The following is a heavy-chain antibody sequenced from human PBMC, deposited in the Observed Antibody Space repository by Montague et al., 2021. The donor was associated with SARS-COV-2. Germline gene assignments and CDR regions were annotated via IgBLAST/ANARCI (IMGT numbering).Heavy chain of an antibody. CDR1: GGSFSGHY. CDR2: INNSGST. Sequence: TLSLTCAVYGGSFSGHYWSGIRQPPGKGLEWIGEINNSGSTNYNPSLKSRVTISVDTSKNQFSLKLHSVTAADTAVYYCARGRIEVSMIVVVLTGASYYMDVWGKGTTVTVSS. J-gene: IGHJ6*03. CDR3: ARGRIEVSMIVVVLTGASYYMDV. V-gene: IGHV4-34*01. D-gene: IGHD3-22*01.